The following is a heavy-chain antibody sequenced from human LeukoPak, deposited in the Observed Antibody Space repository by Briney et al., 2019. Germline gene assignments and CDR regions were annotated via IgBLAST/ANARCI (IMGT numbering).Heavy chain of an antibody. V-gene: IGHV3-21*01. CDR3: ARDLVDYDFWSGLPPRSPFDY. CDR2: ISASNNYI. CDR1: GFTFSRYS. D-gene: IGHD3-3*01. J-gene: IGHJ4*02. Sequence: PGGSLRLSCTASGFTFSRYSMNWVRQAPGKGLEWVSSISASNNYIYYADSVKGRFTVSRDNAKNSLYLQMNTLRAEDTAVYYCARDLVDYDFWSGLPPRSPFDYWGQGTLVTVSS.